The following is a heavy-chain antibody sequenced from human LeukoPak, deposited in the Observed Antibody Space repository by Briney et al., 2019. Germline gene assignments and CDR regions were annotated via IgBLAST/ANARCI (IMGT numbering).Heavy chain of an antibody. Sequence: PSETLSLTCAVSGYSISSTYFWGWIRQPPGKGLQWIGNIYLRGSTYYNPSLKSRVTISVDTPKNQFSLKLTSVTAADTAVYYCARHIGNYYADYWGQGILVTVSS. J-gene: IGHJ4*02. CDR1: GYSISSTYF. V-gene: IGHV4-38-2*01. CDR3: ARHIGNYYADY. D-gene: IGHD1-7*01. CDR2: IYLRGST.